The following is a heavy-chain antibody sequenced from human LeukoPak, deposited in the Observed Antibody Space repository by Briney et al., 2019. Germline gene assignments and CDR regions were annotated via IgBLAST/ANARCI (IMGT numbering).Heavy chain of an antibody. V-gene: IGHV4-59*08. CDR2: IYYSGST. CDR3: ARVGCSGGSCYPDY. D-gene: IGHD2-15*01. Sequence: SETLSLTCTVSGGSISSYYWSWIRQPPGKGLEWVGFIYYSGSTYYNPSLKSRVTISVDTSKNQFSLRLSSVTATDTAEYFCARVGCSGGSCYPDYWGQGTLVTVSS. J-gene: IGHJ4*02. CDR1: GGSISSYY.